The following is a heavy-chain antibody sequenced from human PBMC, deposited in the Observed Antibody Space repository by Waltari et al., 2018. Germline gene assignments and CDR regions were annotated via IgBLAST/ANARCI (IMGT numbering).Heavy chain of an antibody. D-gene: IGHD1-26*01. CDR3: ARGGIVGATGGDDAFDI. CDR1: GGSFSGYY. J-gene: IGHJ3*02. Sequence: QVQLQQWGAGLLKPSETLSLTCAVYGGSFSGYYWSWIRQPPGKGLEWIGKINHSGSTNYNPSLKSRVTISVDTSKNQFSLKLSSVTAADTAVYYCARGGIVGATGGDDAFDIWGQGTMVTVSS. V-gene: IGHV4-34*01. CDR2: INHSGST.